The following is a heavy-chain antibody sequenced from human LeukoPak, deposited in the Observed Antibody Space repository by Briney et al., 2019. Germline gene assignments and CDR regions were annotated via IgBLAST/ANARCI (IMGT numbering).Heavy chain of an antibody. Sequence: GRSLRLACAAAGFTVSNAWTGWGRQAPRKRLGWGGRIKRKTDGGTTDYAPPVKGRFTISRDTSKNKLYLQMNSLSAEDTAVYYCARVTRGYSYALDYWGQGTLVTVSS. CDR3: ARVTRGYSYALDY. D-gene: IGHD5-18*01. CDR2: IKRKTDGGTT. J-gene: IGHJ4*02. CDR1: GFTVSNAW. V-gene: IGHV3-15*01.